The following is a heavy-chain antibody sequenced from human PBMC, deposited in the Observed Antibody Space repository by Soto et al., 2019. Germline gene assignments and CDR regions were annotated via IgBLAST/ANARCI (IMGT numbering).Heavy chain of an antibody. Sequence: EVQLLESGGGLVQPGGSLRLSCAASGITFSNYALSWVRQAPGKGLEWVSGISGSGTSTYYADSVKGRFTISRDSSKSTLYQHMNSLRPDDTAIYYCAKEAGGGTAMVTSYFDYWGQGTLVTVSS. CDR3: AKEAGGGTAMVTSYFDY. V-gene: IGHV3-23*01. D-gene: IGHD5-18*01. CDR1: GITFSNYA. J-gene: IGHJ4*02. CDR2: ISGSGTST.